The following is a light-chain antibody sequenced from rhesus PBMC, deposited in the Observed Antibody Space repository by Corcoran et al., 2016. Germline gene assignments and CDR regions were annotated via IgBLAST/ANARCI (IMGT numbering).Light chain of an antibody. CDR1: QSISSN. J-gene: IGKJ3*01. CDR3: QATSDTFS. CDR2: AIS. V-gene: IGKV3-31*02. Sequence: EIVMTQSPATLSLFPGERATLSCRASQSISSNLAWYQQKPGQAPRLLIYAISNRASGTPDRFSGTGSGTDFTLIISRLDPEDSALYYCQATSDTFSFGPGTKLDIK.